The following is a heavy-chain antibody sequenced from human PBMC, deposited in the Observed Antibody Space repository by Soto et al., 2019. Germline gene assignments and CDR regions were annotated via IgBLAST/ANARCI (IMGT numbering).Heavy chain of an antibody. Sequence: EAQLVQSGGGLVQPGGSMRLSCAASGFTFSNYWMHWVRQAPGKGLVWVSGIKFDGSRTTYADSVKGRFTTSRDNAKNTLYLQMNSLSAEDTAVYYCARGGGSSGSYRDGAIDYWGQGTLVTVSS. CDR1: GFTFSNYW. J-gene: IGHJ4*02. CDR3: ARGGGSSGSYRDGAIDY. V-gene: IGHV3-74*01. CDR2: IKFDGSRT. D-gene: IGHD1-26*01.